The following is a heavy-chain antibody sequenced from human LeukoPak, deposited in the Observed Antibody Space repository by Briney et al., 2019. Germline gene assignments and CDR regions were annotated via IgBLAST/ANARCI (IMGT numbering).Heavy chain of an antibody. Sequence: SETLSLTCNVSVVSVKDYYWSWIRQSAGEGLEWIGRFSVSGSTRYNPSLTSRVTMSVDTSKNQFSLKLSSVAAADTAVYYRASGRDGYNSFDYWGQGTLVTVSS. J-gene: IGHJ4*02. D-gene: IGHD5-24*01. V-gene: IGHV4-4*07. CDR2: FSVSGST. CDR3: ASGRDGYNSFDY. CDR1: VVSVKDYY.